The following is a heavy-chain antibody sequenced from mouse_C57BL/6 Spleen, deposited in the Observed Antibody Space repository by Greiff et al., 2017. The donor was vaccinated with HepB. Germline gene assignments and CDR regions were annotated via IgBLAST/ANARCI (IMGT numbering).Heavy chain of an antibody. CDR1: GFTFSDYG. D-gene: IGHD2-4*01. J-gene: IGHJ3*01. Sequence: EVHLVESGGGLVKPGGSLKLSCAASGFTFSDYGMHWVRQAPEKGLEWVAYISSGSSTIYYADTVKGRFTISRDNAKNTLFLQMTSLRSEDTAMYYCARAYDYVFSYWGEGALVTVSA. CDR2: ISSGSSTI. CDR3: ARAYDYVFSY. V-gene: IGHV5-17*01.